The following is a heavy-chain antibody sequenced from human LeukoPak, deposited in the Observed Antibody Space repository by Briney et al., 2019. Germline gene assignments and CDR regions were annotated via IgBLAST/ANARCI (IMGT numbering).Heavy chain of an antibody. J-gene: IGHJ4*02. D-gene: IGHD3-9*01. CDR3: ARQDWLGDRYYFDS. CDR1: GFIFSSYR. CDR2: ISSSGSYI. V-gene: IGHV3-21*01. Sequence: GGSLRLSCAASGFIFSSYRMNWVRQAPGKGLEWVSSISSSGSYIYYADSVRGRFTISRDNAKNSLYLQMNSLRAGDTAVYYCARQDWLGDRYYFDSWGQGTLVTVSS.